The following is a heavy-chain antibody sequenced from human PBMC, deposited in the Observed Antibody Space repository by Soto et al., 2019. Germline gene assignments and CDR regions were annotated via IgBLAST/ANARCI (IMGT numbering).Heavy chain of an antibody. J-gene: IGHJ4*02. CDR1: GFTFSSYG. CDR3: ARWFGAFDY. V-gene: IGHV3-30*03. CDR2: ISYDGSNK. D-gene: IGHD3-10*01. Sequence: QVQLVESGGGVVQPGRSLRLSCAASGFTFSSYGMHWVRQAPRKGLEWVAVISYDGSNKYYADSVKGRFTISRDNYKNTLYLQMNSLRAEDTAVYYCARWFGAFDYWGQGTLVTVSS.